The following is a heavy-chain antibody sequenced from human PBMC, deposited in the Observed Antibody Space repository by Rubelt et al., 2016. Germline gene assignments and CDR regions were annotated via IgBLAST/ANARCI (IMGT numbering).Heavy chain of an antibody. CDR3: ARGKEGLGVTMMDY. CDR2: INHSRST. Sequence: QVQLQQWGAGLLKPSETLSLPCAVYGGSFSGYYWSWIRQLPGKGLVWSGEINHSRSTIYNPSLKSRVTVSVDTSKNQFSLKLSSVTAADTAVYYCARGKEGLGVTMMDYWGQGTLVTVSS. J-gene: IGHJ4*02. D-gene: IGHD3-22*01. V-gene: IGHV4-34*01. CDR1: GGSFSGYY.